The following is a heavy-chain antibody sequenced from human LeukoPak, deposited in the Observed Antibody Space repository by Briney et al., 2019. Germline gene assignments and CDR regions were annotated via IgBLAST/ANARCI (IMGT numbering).Heavy chain of an antibody. CDR2: IWSDGSNK. CDR1: GFTFSRYG. V-gene: IGHV3-33*01. Sequence: GGSLRLSCAASGFTFSRYGMHWVRQAPGKGLEWVAVIWSDGSNKYYADSVKGRFTISSDNSKNTLYLQVNSLRAEDTAVYYCARPFGSGSSPTAYFDYWGQGTLVTVSS. D-gene: IGHD3-10*01. CDR3: ARPFGSGSSPTAYFDY. J-gene: IGHJ4*02.